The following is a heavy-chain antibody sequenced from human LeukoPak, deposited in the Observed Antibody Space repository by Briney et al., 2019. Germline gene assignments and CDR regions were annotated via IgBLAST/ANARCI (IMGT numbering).Heavy chain of an antibody. CDR2: ISVSGGVP. CDR1: GFTFSTYA. Sequence: GGSLRLSFVASGFTFSTYAITWGRQAPGKGLEWVSSISVSGGVPSYADSVRGRFPISRDISDNTPFLHMNSLRAEDTAVYYCVKDWMDDSNCGNDCLQYWGQGTLVTVSS. CDR3: VKDWMDDSNCGNDCLQY. J-gene: IGHJ4*02. D-gene: IGHD2-21*01. V-gene: IGHV3-23*01.